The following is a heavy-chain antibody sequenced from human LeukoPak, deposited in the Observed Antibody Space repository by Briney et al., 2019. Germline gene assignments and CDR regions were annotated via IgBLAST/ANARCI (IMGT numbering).Heavy chain of an antibody. D-gene: IGHD5-24*01. CDR2: IYTSGST. J-gene: IGHJ4*02. CDR3: AREYKNYPWRFDY. Sequence: SETLSLTCTVSGGSISSYYWSWLRQPAGKGLEWIGHIYTSGSTNYNPSLKSRVTMSVDTSKNQFSLKLNSVTAADTAVYYCAREYKNYPWRFDYWGQGALFTVSS. V-gene: IGHV4-4*07. CDR1: GGSISSYY.